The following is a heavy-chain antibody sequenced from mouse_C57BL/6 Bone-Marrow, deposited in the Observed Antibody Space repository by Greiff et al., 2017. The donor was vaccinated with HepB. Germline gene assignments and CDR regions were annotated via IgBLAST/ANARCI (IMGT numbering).Heavy chain of an antibody. Sequence: EVQLQESGPGLVKPSQSLSLTCSVTGYSITSGYYWNWIRQFPGNKLEWKGYISYDGSNNYNPSLKNRISITRDTSKNQFFLKLNSVTTEDTATYYCARGRRDWFAYWGQGTLVTVSA. CDR3: ARGRRDWFAY. CDR2: ISYDGSN. V-gene: IGHV3-6*01. CDR1: GYSITSGYY. J-gene: IGHJ3*01.